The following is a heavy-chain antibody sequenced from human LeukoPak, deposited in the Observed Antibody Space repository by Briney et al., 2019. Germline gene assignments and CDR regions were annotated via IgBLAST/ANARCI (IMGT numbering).Heavy chain of an antibody. D-gene: IGHD6-13*01. V-gene: IGHV3-21*01. Sequence: PGGSLRLSCAASGFTFSSYSMNWVRQAPGKGLEWVSSISSSSSYIYYADSVKGRFTISRDNAKNSLYLQMNSLRAEDTAVYYCARASIAAAGRTFDYWGQGTLVTVSS. J-gene: IGHJ4*02. CDR1: GFTFSSYS. CDR2: ISSSSSYI. CDR3: ARASIAAAGRTFDY.